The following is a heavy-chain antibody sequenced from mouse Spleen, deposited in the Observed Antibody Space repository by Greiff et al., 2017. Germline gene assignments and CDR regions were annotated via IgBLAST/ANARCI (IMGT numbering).Heavy chain of an antibody. CDR1: GFNIKDDY. V-gene: IGHV14-4*01. CDR3: TPLITTFAY. Sequence: VQLQQSGAELVRPGASVKLSCTASGFNIKDDYMHWVKQRPEQGLEWIGWIDPENGDTEYASKFQGKATITADTSSNTAYLQLSSLTSEDTAVYYCTPLITTFAYWGQGTLVTVSA. CDR2: IDPENGDT. D-gene: IGHD2-4*01. J-gene: IGHJ3*01.